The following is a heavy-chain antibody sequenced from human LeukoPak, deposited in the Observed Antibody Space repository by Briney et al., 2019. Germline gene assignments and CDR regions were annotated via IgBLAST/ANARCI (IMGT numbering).Heavy chain of an antibody. D-gene: IGHD3-16*01. CDR1: GFTFDDYA. Sequence: GGSLRLSCAASGFTFDDYAMHWVRQAPGKGLEWVSGISWNSGSIGYADSVKGRFTISRDNAKNSLYLQMNSLRAEDTALYYCAKQDRRGRHFDYWGQGTLVTVSS. CDR2: ISWNSGSI. J-gene: IGHJ4*02. V-gene: IGHV3-9*01. CDR3: AKQDRRGRHFDY.